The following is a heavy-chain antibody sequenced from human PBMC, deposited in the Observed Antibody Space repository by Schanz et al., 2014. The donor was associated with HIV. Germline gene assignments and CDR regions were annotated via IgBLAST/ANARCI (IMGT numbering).Heavy chain of an antibody. V-gene: IGHV3-23*01. CDR1: GFTFDDYG. CDR3: AREDGWFGDIYYFGLDV. D-gene: IGHD3-10*01. CDR2: ISGSGGST. J-gene: IGHJ6*02. Sequence: EVQLLESGGGVVRPGGSLRLSCAASGFTFDDYGMSWVRQAPGKGLEWVSAISGSGGSTYYADSVKGRFTISRDNSKNTLYLQMNSLRAEDTAVYYCAREDGWFGDIYYFGLDVWGRGTTVTVSS.